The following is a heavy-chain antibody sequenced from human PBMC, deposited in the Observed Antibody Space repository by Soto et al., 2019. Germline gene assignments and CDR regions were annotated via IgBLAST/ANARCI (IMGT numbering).Heavy chain of an antibody. D-gene: IGHD3-10*01. CDR2: ISSSSSTI. V-gene: IGHV3-48*01. J-gene: IGHJ6*03. CDR1: GFPFSSYS. Sequence: HPGGSLRLSCAASGFPFSSYSMNWVRQAPGKGLEWVSYISSSSSTIYYADSVKGRFTISRDNAKNSLYLQMNSLRAEDTAVYYCASPPTEVWFGELLFYMDVWGKGTTVTVSS. CDR3: ASPPTEVWFGELLFYMDV.